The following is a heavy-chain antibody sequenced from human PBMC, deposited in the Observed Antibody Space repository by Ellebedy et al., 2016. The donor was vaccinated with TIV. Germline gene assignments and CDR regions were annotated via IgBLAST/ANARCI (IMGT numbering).Heavy chain of an antibody. CDR2: ISGSGGST. CDR1: GFTFSSYA. J-gene: IGHJ4*02. V-gene: IGHV3-23*01. CDR3: AKGTWIQLWLGY. Sequence: GESLKISCAASGFTFSSYAMSWVRQAPGKGLEWVSAISGSGGSTYYADSVKGRFTISRDNSKNTLYLQMNSLRAEDTAVYYCAKGTWIQLWLGYWGQGTLVTVSS. D-gene: IGHD5-18*01.